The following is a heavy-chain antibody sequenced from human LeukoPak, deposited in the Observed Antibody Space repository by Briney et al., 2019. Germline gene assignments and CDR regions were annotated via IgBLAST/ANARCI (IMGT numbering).Heavy chain of an antibody. D-gene: IGHD3-22*01. CDR2: INSSAGST. CDR1: GYTFTSYY. V-gene: IGHV1-46*01. Sequence: GASVKVSCKASGYTFTSYYMHWVRQAPGQGLEWMGIINSSAGSTSYAQKFQGRVAMTRDTSTSTVYMELSSLRSEDTAVYYCARGYYYESSGYYHFDYWGQGTLVTVSS. J-gene: IGHJ4*02. CDR3: ARGYYYESSGYYHFDY.